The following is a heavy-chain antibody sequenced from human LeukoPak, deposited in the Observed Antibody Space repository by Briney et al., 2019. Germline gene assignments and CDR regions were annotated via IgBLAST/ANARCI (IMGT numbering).Heavy chain of an antibody. CDR1: GFAFSSYA. V-gene: IGHV3-30-3*01. CDR2: ISYDGSNK. CDR3: ARTRWFDP. Sequence: GGSLRLSCAASGFAFSSYAMHWVRQAPGKGLEWVAVISYDGSNKYYADSVKGRFTISRDNSKNTLYLQMNSLRAEDTAVYYCARTRWFDPWGQGTLVTVSS. J-gene: IGHJ5*02.